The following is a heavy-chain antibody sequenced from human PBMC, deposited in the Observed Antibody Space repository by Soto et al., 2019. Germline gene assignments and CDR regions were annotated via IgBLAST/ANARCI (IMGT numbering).Heavy chain of an antibody. V-gene: IGHV4-59*08. D-gene: IGHD3-16*01. Sequence: SETLSLTCTVSGGSISSYYWSWIRQPPGKGLEWIGYIYYSGSTNYNPSLKSRVTISVDTSKNQFSLKLSSVTAADTAVYYCAGHESGYVLGTERLYHWGQGTLLTVSS. J-gene: IGHJ5*02. CDR1: GGSISSYY. CDR3: AGHESGYVLGTERLYH. CDR2: IYYSGST.